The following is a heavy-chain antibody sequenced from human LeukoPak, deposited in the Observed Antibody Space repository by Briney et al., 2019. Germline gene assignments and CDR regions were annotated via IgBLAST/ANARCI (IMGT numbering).Heavy chain of an antibody. CDR2: IYYSGTT. D-gene: IGHD6-6*01. J-gene: IGHJ4*02. CDR1: GDSIRNTGYY. Sequence: PEPLSLTCTVSGDSIRNTGYYWGWIRQPPGKGLEWTGTIYYSGTTYYNPSLKSRVTISVDTSKNQFSLKLNSVTAADTAVYYCARRRRGGRAARYFDYWGQGTLVTVSS. V-gene: IGHV4-39*01. CDR3: ARRRRGGRAARYFDY.